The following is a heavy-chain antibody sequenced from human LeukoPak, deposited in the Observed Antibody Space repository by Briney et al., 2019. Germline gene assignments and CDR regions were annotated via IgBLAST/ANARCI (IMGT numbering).Heavy chain of an antibody. CDR2: IYYSGST. V-gene: IGHV4-38-2*02. J-gene: IGHJ3*02. CDR3: ARAFSDSTGYRWLYDAFDI. D-gene: IGHD5-24*01. CDR1: GYSISSGYY. Sequence: PSETLSLTCTVSGYSISSGYYWGWIRQPPGQGLEWIGSIYYSGSTYYNPSLKSRVTISVDTSKNQFSLKLSSVTAADTAVYYCARAFSDSTGYRWLYDAFDIWGQGTMVTVSS.